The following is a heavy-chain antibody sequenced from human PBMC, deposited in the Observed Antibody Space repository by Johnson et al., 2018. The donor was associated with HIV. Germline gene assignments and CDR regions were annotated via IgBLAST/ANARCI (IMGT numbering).Heavy chain of an antibody. Sequence: VQLVESGGGLVQPGGSLRLSCAASGFTLDDYGMAWVRHAPGKGLEWVSGINWNGGSTGYADSVKGRFTISRDNAKNSLYLQVNSLRAEDMTVYYCAKDRMYDYGDYGGAFDMWGQGTMVTVSS. CDR1: GFTLDDYG. J-gene: IGHJ3*02. CDR3: AKDRMYDYGDYGGAFDM. CDR2: INWNGGST. V-gene: IGHV3-20*04. D-gene: IGHD4-17*01.